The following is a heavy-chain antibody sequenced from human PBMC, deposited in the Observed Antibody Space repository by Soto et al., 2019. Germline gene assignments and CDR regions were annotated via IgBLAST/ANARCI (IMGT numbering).Heavy chain of an antibody. CDR1: GCSFARYW. D-gene: IGHD3-22*01. J-gene: IGHJ4*02. CDR3: ARQIYDSDTGPNFQYYFDS. Sequence: GESLTSSCTGSGCSFARYWIPWVRQKPGKGLEWMGRIDPSDSQTYYSPSFRGHVTISVTKSITTVFLQWSSLRASDTAMYYCARQIYDSDTGPNFQYYFDSWGQGTPVTVSS. CDR2: IDPSDSQT. V-gene: IGHV5-10-1*01.